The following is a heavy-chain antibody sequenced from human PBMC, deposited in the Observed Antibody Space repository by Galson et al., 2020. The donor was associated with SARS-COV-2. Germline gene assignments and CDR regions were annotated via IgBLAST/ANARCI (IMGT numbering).Heavy chain of an antibody. CDR3: ARDTPRSGYSSSWYRRNNWFDP. Sequence: ASVKVSCKASGYTFTSYGISWVRQAPGQGLEWMGWISAYNGNTNYAQKLQGRVTMTTDTSTSTAYMELRSLRSDDTAVYYCARDTPRSGYSSSWYRRNNWFDPWGQGTLVTVSS. J-gene: IGHJ5*02. D-gene: IGHD6-13*01. CDR1: GYTFTSYG. CDR2: ISAYNGNT. V-gene: IGHV1-18*04.